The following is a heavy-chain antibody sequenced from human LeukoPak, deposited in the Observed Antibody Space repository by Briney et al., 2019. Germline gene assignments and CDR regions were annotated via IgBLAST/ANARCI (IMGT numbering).Heavy chain of an antibody. J-gene: IGHJ4*02. D-gene: IGHD1-26*01. CDR3: AKGEDRYSGSNYYFDC. Sequence: PGGSLRLSCAASGFTFSSYAMSWVRQAPGKGLEWVSAISGSGGSKYYADSVKGRITICRDNDKKTLYLQMNSLRAEDTAVYYCAKGEDRYSGSNYYFDCWGQGTLVTVSS. CDR2: ISGSGGSK. V-gene: IGHV3-23*01. CDR1: GFTFSSYA.